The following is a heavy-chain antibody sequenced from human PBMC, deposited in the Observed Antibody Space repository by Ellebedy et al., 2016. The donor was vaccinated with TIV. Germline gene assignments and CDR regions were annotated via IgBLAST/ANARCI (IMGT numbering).Heavy chain of an antibody. CDR2: ISHDGVNK. V-gene: IGHV3-30*01. D-gene: IGHD6-19*01. J-gene: IGHJ4*02. CDR1: GFTFSSYA. CDR3: ARGASSGYYPPGDY. Sequence: PGGSLRLSCAASGFTFSSYAMLWVRQAPGKGLEWVAVISHDGVNKNYVNSAKGRFTISRDSSKGTLDLQMNSLRPEDSAVYFCARGASSGYYPPGDYWGQGTLVTVSS.